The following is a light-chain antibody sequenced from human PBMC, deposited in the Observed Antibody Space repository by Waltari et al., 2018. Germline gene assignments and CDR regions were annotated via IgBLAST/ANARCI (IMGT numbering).Light chain of an antibody. CDR2: EDK. Sequence: NFMLTQPHSVSGSPGETVTISCTRSSGSIDRKNVQWYQQRPGSARTTVIYEDKQRPLGVPDRFSGSIDGASNAASLTISGLKTEDEAEYYCQSYDTNNRVFGGGTMLTVL. J-gene: IGLJ3*02. CDR1: SGSIDRKN. CDR3: QSYDTNNRV. V-gene: IGLV6-57*04.